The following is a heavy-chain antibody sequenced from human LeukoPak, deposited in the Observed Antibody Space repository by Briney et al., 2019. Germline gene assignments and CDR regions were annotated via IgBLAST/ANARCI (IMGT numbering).Heavy chain of an antibody. Sequence: GGSLRLSCAASGYTFSRYSMNWVREARGKGLEGGSSISTVSIYIYYADSVQGRFPISRDNPNTSLYLQMNSLRAEDTAVYYCARVGLGSSSRGPIFYFYYWGQVTLVTVAS. CDR3: ARVGLGSSSRGPIFYFYY. J-gene: IGHJ4*02. CDR1: GYTFSRYS. CDR2: ISTVSIYI. V-gene: IGHV3-21*01. D-gene: IGHD6-19*01.